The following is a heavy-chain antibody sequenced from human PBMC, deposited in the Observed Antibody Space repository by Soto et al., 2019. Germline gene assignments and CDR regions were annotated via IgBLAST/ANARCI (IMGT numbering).Heavy chain of an antibody. D-gene: IGHD6-13*01. Sequence: PGGSLRLSCAASGFTFSSYAMSWVRQAPGKGLEWVSAISGSGGSTYYADSVKGRFTISRDNSKNTLYLQMNSLRAEDTAVYYCGGAIAYSSSWTRNPYYYYYGMDVWGQGTTVTVSS. CDR1: GFTFSSYA. CDR2: ISGSGGST. V-gene: IGHV3-23*01. CDR3: GGAIAYSSSWTRNPYYYYYGMDV. J-gene: IGHJ6*02.